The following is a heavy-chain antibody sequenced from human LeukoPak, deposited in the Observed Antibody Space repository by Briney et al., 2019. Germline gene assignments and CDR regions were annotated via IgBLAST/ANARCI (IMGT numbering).Heavy chain of an antibody. CDR2: IYTSGST. CDR1: TGSISSGTYY. CDR3: ARDRYLDV. Sequence: SETLSLTCSVSTGSISSGTYYWTWIRQPAGKGLEWIGHIYTSGSTNYNPSLGSRVTISLDASKNQSSLRLTSVTAADTAVYYCARDRYLDVWGKGTTVTVSS. V-gene: IGHV4-61*09. J-gene: IGHJ6*03.